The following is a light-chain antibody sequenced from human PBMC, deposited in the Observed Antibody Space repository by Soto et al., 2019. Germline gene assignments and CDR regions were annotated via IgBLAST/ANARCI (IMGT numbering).Light chain of an antibody. V-gene: IGKV1-5*01. CDR1: QSISSW. Sequence: DIQMTQSPSTLSASVGDRVTITCRASQSISSWLAWYQQKPGKAPKLLIYDASILESGVPSRFSGSGSGTEFTLTISSLQPDNFSTYYCQQYNIYSYTFGQGTKLEIK. CDR2: DAS. J-gene: IGKJ2*01. CDR3: QQYNIYSYT.